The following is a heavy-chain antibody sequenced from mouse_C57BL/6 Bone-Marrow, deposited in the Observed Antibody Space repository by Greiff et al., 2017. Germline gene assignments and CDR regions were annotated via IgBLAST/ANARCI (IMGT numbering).Heavy chain of an antibody. D-gene: IGHD1-1*01. CDR3: ANVLLLRSYYFDY. CDR2: ISYDGSN. J-gene: IGHJ2*01. V-gene: IGHV3-6*01. Sequence: EVKLQESGPGLVKPSQSLSLTCSVTGYSITSGYYWNWIRQFPGNKLEWMGYISYDGSNNYNPSLKNRISITRDTSKNQFFLKLNSVTTEDTATYYCANVLLLRSYYFDYWGQGTTLTVSS. CDR1: GYSITSGYY.